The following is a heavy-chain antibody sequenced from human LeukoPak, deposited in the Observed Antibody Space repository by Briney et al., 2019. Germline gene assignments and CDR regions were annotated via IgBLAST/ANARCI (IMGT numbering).Heavy chain of an antibody. Sequence: RASVKVSCKASGGTFSSYAISWVRQAPGQGLEWKGRIIPIFGTANYAQKFQGRVTITTDESTSTAYMELSSLRSEDTAVYYCARVSQYYDFWSGYLDYWGQGTLVTVSS. V-gene: IGHV1-69*05. CDR2: IIPIFGTA. CDR3: ARVSQYYDFWSGYLDY. D-gene: IGHD3-3*01. CDR1: GGTFSSYA. J-gene: IGHJ4*02.